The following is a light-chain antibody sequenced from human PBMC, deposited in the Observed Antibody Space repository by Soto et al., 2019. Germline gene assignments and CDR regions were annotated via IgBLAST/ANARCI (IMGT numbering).Light chain of an antibody. CDR2: GAS. V-gene: IGKV3-15*01. J-gene: IGKJ1*01. CDR1: QSISSN. Sequence: EILMPQSPAPLSVSPGERATLSCRASQSISSNLAWYQQKSGQAPRLLIYGASTRATGIPARFSGSGSGTEFTLTISSLQSEDFAIYYCQQYNNWLPTFGQGTKVEIK. CDR3: QQYNNWLPT.